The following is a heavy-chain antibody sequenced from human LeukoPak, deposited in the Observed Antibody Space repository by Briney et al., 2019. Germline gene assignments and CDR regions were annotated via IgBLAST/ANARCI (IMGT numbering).Heavy chain of an antibody. CDR2: IKSKTDGGTT. V-gene: IGHV3-15*01. Sequence: GGSLRLSCAASGFTFINTWMTWVRQAPGKGLEWVARIKSKTDGGTTDYAAPVNGRFTISRDDSRNTLYLQINSLKTEDTAMYYCTTYGLGSPWSWGQGTLVTVSS. D-gene: IGHD3-10*01. J-gene: IGHJ5*02. CDR3: TTYGLGSPWS. CDR1: GFTFINTW.